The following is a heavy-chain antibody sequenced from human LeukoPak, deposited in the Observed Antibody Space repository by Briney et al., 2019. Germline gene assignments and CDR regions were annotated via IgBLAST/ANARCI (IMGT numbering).Heavy chain of an antibody. CDR2: ISWNSGSI. Sequence: GGSLRLSCAASGFTFDDYAMHWVRQAPGKGLEWVSGISWNSGSIGYADSVKGRFTISRDNAKNSLYLQMNSLRAEDTALYYCAKEGDPYGDYGSWFDPWGQGTLVTVSS. D-gene: IGHD4-17*01. J-gene: IGHJ5*02. CDR3: AKEGDPYGDYGSWFDP. CDR1: GFTFDDYA. V-gene: IGHV3-9*01.